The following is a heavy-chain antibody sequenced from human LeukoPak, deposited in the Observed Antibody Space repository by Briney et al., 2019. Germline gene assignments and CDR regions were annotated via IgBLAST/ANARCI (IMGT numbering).Heavy chain of an antibody. J-gene: IGHJ4*02. CDR3: ARDRRITMVRGVIPFDY. CDR2: INPNSGGT. CDR1: GYTFTGYY. D-gene: IGHD3-10*01. V-gene: IGHV1-2*02. Sequence: GASVKVSCKASGYTFTGYYMHWVRQAPGQGLEWMGWINPNSGGTNYAQKLQGRVTMTTDTSTSTAYMELRSLRSDDTAVYYCARDRRITMVRGVIPFDYWGQGTLVTVSS.